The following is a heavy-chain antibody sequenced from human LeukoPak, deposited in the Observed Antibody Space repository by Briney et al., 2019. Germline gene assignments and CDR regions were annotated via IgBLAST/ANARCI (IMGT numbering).Heavy chain of an antibody. Sequence: SETLSLTCGLSGGSLSGYNWNWIRQTPLKGLEWIGEINHGGTTHYNPSLESRVIISIDTFKSQFSLILNSVTAADTAVFYCARGRVRVSPGTGYFDSWSQGAQVIVSS. CDR3: ARGRVRVSPGTGYFDS. CDR2: INHGGTT. V-gene: IGHV4-34*01. D-gene: IGHD2-15*01. J-gene: IGHJ4*02. CDR1: GGSLSGYN.